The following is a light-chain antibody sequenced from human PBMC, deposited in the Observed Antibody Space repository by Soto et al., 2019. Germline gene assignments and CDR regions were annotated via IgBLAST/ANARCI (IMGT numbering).Light chain of an antibody. CDR1: QSVSSD. Sequence: EIVMTQSPATLSVSPGESVTLSCRASQSVSSDLAWYQQKPGQAPRLVMYGASTGATGIPARFSGSGSGTEFSLTISSLQSEDFAVYYCQQYNKWPLTFGGGTKVEIK. CDR3: QQYNKWPLT. CDR2: GAS. J-gene: IGKJ4*01. V-gene: IGKV3-15*01.